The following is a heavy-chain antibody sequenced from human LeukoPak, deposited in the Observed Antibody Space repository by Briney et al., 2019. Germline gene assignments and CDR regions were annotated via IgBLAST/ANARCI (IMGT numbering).Heavy chain of an antibody. CDR3: AKTYGYCSGGSCYYFDY. D-gene: IGHD2-15*01. CDR1: GFSFSDYY. CDR2: ISSSGSTI. V-gene: IGHV3-11*01. J-gene: IGHJ4*02. Sequence: GGSLRLSCAASGFSFSDYYMSWIRQAPGKGLEWVSYISSSGSTIYYADSVKGRFTISRDNSKNTLYLQMNSLRAEDTAVYYCAKTYGYCSGGSCYYFDYWGQGTLVTVSS.